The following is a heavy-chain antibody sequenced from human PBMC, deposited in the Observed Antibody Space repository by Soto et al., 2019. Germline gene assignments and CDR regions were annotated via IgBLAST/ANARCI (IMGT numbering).Heavy chain of an antibody. CDR3: AKDQASGQGSFDS. V-gene: IGHV3-30*18. CDR2: ISYDGSNQ. J-gene: IGHJ4*02. CDR1: GFTFNIYG. Sequence: GGSLRLSCAASGFTFNIYGMNWVRQAPDKGLEWVALISYDGSNQYYADSVKGRFTISRDNFKNTLFLQMNSLRADDTAVYYCAKDQASGQGSFDSWGQGTLVTVSS.